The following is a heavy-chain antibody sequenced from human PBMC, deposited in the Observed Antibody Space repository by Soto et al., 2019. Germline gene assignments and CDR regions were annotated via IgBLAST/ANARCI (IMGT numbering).Heavy chain of an antibody. CDR3: ARDSDSSPGLDYYGMDV. Sequence: SETLSLTCTVSGGSISSGDYYWSWIRQPPGKGLEWIGYIYYSGSTYYNPSLKSRVTISVDTSKNQFSLKLSSVTAADTAVYYCARDSDSSPGLDYYGMDVWGQGTTVTVSS. J-gene: IGHJ6*02. V-gene: IGHV4-30-4*01. D-gene: IGHD6-13*01. CDR2: IYYSGST. CDR1: GGSISSGDYY.